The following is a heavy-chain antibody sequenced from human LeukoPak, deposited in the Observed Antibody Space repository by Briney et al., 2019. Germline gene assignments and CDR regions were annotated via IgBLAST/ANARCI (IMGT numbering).Heavy chain of an antibody. CDR3: ARDSYADVDTAINYFDY. J-gene: IGHJ4*02. CDR1: GGTFSSYA. CDR2: IMPILGIA. Sequence: SVKVSCKASGGTFSSYAISWVRQAPGQGLEWMGRIMPILGIANYAQKFQGRVTITADKSTSTAYMELSSLRSEDTAVYYCARDSYADVDTAINYFDYWGQGTQVTVSS. V-gene: IGHV1-69*04. D-gene: IGHD5-18*01.